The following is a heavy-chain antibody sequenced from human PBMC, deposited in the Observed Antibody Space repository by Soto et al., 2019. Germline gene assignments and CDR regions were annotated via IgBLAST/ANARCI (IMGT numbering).Heavy chain of an antibody. D-gene: IGHD1-26*01. Sequence: VHLVESGGGLVKPGASLKLSCAASGFNFRAYSMNWVRQAPGKGLEWVSSVSTSNSFTYYADSVKGRFTIFRDNDKNLLSLQMNNLRAGDAAVYYCVRGGGSEFDYWGQGTLVTVSS. CDR1: GFNFRAYS. J-gene: IGHJ4*02. CDR2: VSTSNSFT. V-gene: IGHV3-21*06. CDR3: VRGGGSEFDY.